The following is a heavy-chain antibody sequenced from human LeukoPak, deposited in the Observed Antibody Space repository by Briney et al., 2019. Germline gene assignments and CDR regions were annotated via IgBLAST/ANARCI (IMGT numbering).Heavy chain of an antibody. CDR1: GFAFSDYY. CDR3: ARFVGSSRFDY. V-gene: IGHV3-11*01. J-gene: IGHJ4*02. CDR2: ISISGSSI. Sequence: PGGSLRLSCAASGFAFSDYYMSWIRQAPGKGLEWVSYISISGSSINYADSVKGRFTISRDNAKNSMYLQMNSLRAEDTAVYYCARFVGSSRFDYWGQGTLVTVSS. D-gene: IGHD1-26*01.